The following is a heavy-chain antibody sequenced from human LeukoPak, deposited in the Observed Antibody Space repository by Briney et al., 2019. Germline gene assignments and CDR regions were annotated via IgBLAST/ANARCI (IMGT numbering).Heavy chain of an antibody. CDR3: AKSCGSSWYWPFDY. Sequence: SLGLSCAASGFTFDDYAMHWVRQAPGKGLEWVSGISWNSGSIGYADSAKGRFTISRDNAKNSLYLQMNSLRAEDTALYYCAKSCGSSWYWPFDYWGQGTLVTVSS. CDR2: ISWNSGSI. D-gene: IGHD6-13*01. V-gene: IGHV3-9*01. J-gene: IGHJ4*02. CDR1: GFTFDDYA.